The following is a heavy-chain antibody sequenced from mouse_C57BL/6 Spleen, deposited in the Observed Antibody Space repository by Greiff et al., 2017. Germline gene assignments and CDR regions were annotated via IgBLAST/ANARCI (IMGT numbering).Heavy chain of an antibody. D-gene: IGHD1-1*01. CDR1: GYTFTDYE. CDR3: TRTSLYYYGSSSYGYFDV. V-gene: IGHV1-15*01. CDR2: IDPETGGT. J-gene: IGHJ1*03. Sequence: VQLQQSGAELVRPGASVTLSCKASGYTFTDYEMHWVKQTPVHGLEWIGAIDPETGGTAYNQKFKGKAILTADKSSSTAYMELRSLTSEDSAVYYCTRTSLYYYGSSSYGYFDVWGTGTTVTVSS.